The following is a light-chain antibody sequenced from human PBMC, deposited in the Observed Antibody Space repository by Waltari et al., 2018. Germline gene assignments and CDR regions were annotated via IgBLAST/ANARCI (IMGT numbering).Light chain of an antibody. CDR3: CSYAGSRTYV. CDR1: SSDVGNFNL. J-gene: IGLJ1*01. V-gene: IGLV2-23*02. CDR2: EVS. Sequence: QSALTQPASASGSPGQSITISCTGTSSDVGNFNLVSWYQQPPGKVPKLILYEVSKRPSGVSNHFSGSKSGNTASLTISGLRAEDEADYYCCSYAGSRTYVFGTGTKVTVL.